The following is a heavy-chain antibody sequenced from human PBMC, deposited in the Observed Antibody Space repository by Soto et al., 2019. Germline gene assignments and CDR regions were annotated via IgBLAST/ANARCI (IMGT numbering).Heavy chain of an antibody. CDR2: FVPMFGSA. V-gene: IGHV1-69*01. CDR3: AREDDTTGHYSWFDP. J-gene: IGHJ5*02. Sequence: QVQLVQSGAEVKKPGSSVKVSCKPSGTTFDSFTFAWVRQAPGQGLEWLEGFVPMFGSASIAQRFRGRVRITADASTGTGYMELSDLRSDDSAIYYCAREDDTTGHYSWFDPWGPGTLVTVSS. D-gene: IGHD3-9*01. CDR1: GTTFDSFT.